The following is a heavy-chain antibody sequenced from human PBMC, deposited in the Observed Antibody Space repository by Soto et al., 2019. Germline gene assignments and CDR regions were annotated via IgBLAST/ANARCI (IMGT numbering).Heavy chain of an antibody. D-gene: IGHD5-12*01. CDR3: ARVRGWLKYDDFDI. J-gene: IGHJ3*02. V-gene: IGHV3-30-3*01. Sequence: VVSLRLSCSSSVFTFSSYSIHLFLQAPGKGLEWVAVISYDGSNKYYADSVKGRFTISRDNSKNTLYLQMNSLRAEDTAVYYCARVRGWLKYDDFDIWGQGTMVNVSS. CDR1: VFTFSSYS. CDR2: ISYDGSNK.